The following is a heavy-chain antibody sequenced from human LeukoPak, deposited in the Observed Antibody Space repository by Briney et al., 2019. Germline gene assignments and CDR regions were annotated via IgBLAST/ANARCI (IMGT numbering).Heavy chain of an antibody. CDR1: GGSISSGSYY. CDR2: IYTSGST. D-gene: IGHD6-13*01. V-gene: IGHV4-61*02. J-gene: IGHJ4*02. CDR3: ASSGSSSWYSSYDY. Sequence: SQTLSLTCTVSGGSISSGSYYWSWIRQPAGKGLEWIGRIYTSGSTNYNPSLKSRVTITVDTSKNQFSLKLSSVTAADTAVYYCASSGSSSWYSSYDYWGQGTLVTVSS.